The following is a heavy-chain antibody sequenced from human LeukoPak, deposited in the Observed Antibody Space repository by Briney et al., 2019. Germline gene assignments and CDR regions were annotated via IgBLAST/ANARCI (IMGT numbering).Heavy chain of an antibody. Sequence: GGSLRLSCVGTEFTFSTYRMNWVRQAPGKGLEWVSSISSSSSYIYYADSVKGRITISRDNAKNSLYLQMNSLRVEDTAVYYCYGANAEHWGQGTLVTVSS. D-gene: IGHD4-23*01. J-gene: IGHJ1*01. CDR2: ISSSSSYI. CDR1: EFTFSTYR. CDR3: YGANAEH. V-gene: IGHV3-21*01.